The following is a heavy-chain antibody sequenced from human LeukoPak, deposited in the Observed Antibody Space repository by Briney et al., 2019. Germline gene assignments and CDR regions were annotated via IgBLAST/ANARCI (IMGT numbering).Heavy chain of an antibody. Sequence: SETLSLTCTVSGGSISSYYWSWIRQPPGKGLEWIGYIYYSGSTNYNPSLKSRVTISVDTSKNQFSLKLSSVTAADTAVYYCAREVVVAGNPYFDYWGQGTLVTVSS. CDR3: AREVVVAGNPYFDY. J-gene: IGHJ4*02. D-gene: IGHD6-19*01. CDR2: IYYSGST. V-gene: IGHV4-59*01. CDR1: GGSISSYY.